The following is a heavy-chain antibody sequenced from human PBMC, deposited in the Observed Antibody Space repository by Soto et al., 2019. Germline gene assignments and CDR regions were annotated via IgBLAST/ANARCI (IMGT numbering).Heavy chain of an antibody. V-gene: IGHV1-8*01. CDR2: MNPNSGNT. CDR3: ARGTYYDILTGYYKWFDR. Sequence: ASVKVSCKASGYTFTSYDINWVRQATGQGLEWMGWMNPNSGNTGYAQKFQGRVTMTRNTSISTAYMELSSLRSEDTAVYYCARGTYYDILTGYYKWFDRWGTGTLVTVSS. J-gene: IGHJ5*02. D-gene: IGHD3-9*01. CDR1: GYTFTSYD.